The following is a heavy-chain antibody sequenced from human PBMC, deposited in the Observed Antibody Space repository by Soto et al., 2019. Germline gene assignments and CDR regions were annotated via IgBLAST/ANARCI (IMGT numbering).Heavy chain of an antibody. Sequence: QVQLVQSGAEVKKPGASVKVSCKASGYTFTSYDINWVRQATGQGLEWMGWMNPNSGNTGYAQKFQGRVTMTRNTSISTGYMDLSSLRSEDTAVYYCARGGEDCSGGSCYLWFDPWGQGTLVTVSS. CDR1: GYTFTSYD. J-gene: IGHJ5*02. CDR2: MNPNSGNT. D-gene: IGHD2-15*01. V-gene: IGHV1-8*01. CDR3: ARGGEDCSGGSCYLWFDP.